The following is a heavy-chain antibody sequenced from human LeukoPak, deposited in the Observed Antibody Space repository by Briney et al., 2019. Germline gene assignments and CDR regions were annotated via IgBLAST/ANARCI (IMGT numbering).Heavy chain of an antibody. J-gene: IGHJ4*02. V-gene: IGHV2-5*02. Sequence: SGPTLVKPTQTLTLTCTISGFSLSTSGVGVGWIRQPPGKALEWLAFIYWDDDTRYRPSLKSRLTITKDTSKNQVVLTMTNMDPVDTATYFCAHSVSTGSNWKYFDYWGQGTLVTVSS. CDR1: GFSLSTSGVG. CDR3: AHSVSTGSNWKYFDY. D-gene: IGHD1-1*01. CDR2: IYWDDDT.